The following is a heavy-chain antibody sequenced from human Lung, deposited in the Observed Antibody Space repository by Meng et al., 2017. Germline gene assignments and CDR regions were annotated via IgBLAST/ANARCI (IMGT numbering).Heavy chain of an antibody. Sequence: VHPQESVPGLVSHSRPLSLPCPVTGGSISRSNYYWSWIRQPPGKGLEWSGHIYNSGSTYYNPALRSRITISVDTSKNQFSLKLSSVTAADTAVYYCARGQKGYFDLWGRGTLVTV. CDR3: ARGQKGYFDL. CDR2: IYNSGST. J-gene: IGHJ2*01. CDR1: GGSISRSNYY. V-gene: IGHV4-30-4*01.